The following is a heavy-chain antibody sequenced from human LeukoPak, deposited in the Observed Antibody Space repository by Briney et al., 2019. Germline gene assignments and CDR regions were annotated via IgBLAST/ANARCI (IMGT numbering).Heavy chain of an antibody. D-gene: IGHD2-21*01. CDR1: GGSISSYY. Sequence: PSETLSLTCTVSGGSISSYYWSWIRQPPGKGLEWIGYIYYSGSTNYNPSLKSRVTISVDTSKNQFSLKLSSVTAADTAVYYCARDLWNYYYYYMDVWGKGTTVTVSS. CDR3: ARDLWNYYYYYMDV. V-gene: IGHV4-59*01. J-gene: IGHJ6*03. CDR2: IYYSGST.